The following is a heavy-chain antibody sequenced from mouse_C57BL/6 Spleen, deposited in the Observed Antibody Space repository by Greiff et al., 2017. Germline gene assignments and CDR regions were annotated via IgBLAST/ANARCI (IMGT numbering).Heavy chain of an antibody. Sequence: EVQRVESGAELVRPGASVKLSCTASGFNIKDDYMHWVKQRPEQGLEWIGWIDPENGDTEYASKFQGKATITADTSSNTAYLQLSSLTSEDTAVYYCARHYSNYNAMDYWGQGTSVTVSS. J-gene: IGHJ4*01. V-gene: IGHV14-4*01. D-gene: IGHD2-5*01. CDR3: ARHYSNYNAMDY. CDR2: IDPENGDT. CDR1: GFNIKDDY.